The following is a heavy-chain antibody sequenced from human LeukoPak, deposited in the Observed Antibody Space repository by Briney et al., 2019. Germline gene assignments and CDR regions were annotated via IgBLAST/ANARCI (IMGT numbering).Heavy chain of an antibody. CDR2: IRSKANNYAT. D-gene: IGHD4-17*01. J-gene: IGHJ6*04. CDR3: TSRRNGDYLSSTAMDV. V-gene: IGHV3-73*01. Sequence: GGSLKLSCAASGFTFSGSVMHWVRQASGKGLEWVGRIRSKANNYATAYAASVKGRFTISRDDSKNTAYLQMNSLKTEDTAVYYCTSRRNGDYLSSTAMDVWSKGTTVIVSS. CDR1: GFTFSGSV.